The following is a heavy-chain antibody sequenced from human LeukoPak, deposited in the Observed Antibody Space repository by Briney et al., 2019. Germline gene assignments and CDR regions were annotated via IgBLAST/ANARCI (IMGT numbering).Heavy chain of an antibody. CDR1: WFTFSSYS. CDR2: ISGSGGST. J-gene: IGHJ3*02. V-gene: IGHV3-23*01. CDR3: AKGDDYGDTDAFDI. D-gene: IGHD4-17*01. Sequence: GSLGLSCSGSWFTFSSYSMGWVRQAPGKGLEWGPAISGSGGSTYYADSVKGRFTISRDSSKNTLYLQMNSLRAEDTAVYYCAKGDDYGDTDAFDIWGQGTMVTVYS.